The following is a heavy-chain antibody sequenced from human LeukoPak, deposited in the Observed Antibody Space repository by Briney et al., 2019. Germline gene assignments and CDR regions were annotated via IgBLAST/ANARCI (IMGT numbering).Heavy chain of an antibody. J-gene: IGHJ4*02. CDR3: ARYSSGWYYFDY. V-gene: IGHV1-46*01. D-gene: IGHD6-19*01. Sequence: ASVKVSCKASGYTFTSYYMHWVRQAPGQGLEWMGIINPSGGSTSYAQKFQGRVTMTRDTSTSTVYTELSSLRSEDTAVYYCARYSSGWYYFDYWGQGTLVTVSS. CDR2: INPSGGST. CDR1: GYTFTSYY.